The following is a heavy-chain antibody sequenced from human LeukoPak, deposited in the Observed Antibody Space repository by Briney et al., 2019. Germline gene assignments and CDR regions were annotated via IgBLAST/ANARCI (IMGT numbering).Heavy chain of an antibody. Sequence: GGSLRLSCAASGFTVSSNYMSWVRQAPGKGLEWVAVISYDGSNKYYADSVKGRFTISRDNSKNTLYLQMNSLRAEDTAVYYCARDQTVGATRTFDYWGQGTLVTVSS. CDR3: ARDQTVGATRTFDY. D-gene: IGHD1-26*01. V-gene: IGHV3-30-3*01. CDR1: GFTVSSNY. J-gene: IGHJ4*02. CDR2: ISYDGSNK.